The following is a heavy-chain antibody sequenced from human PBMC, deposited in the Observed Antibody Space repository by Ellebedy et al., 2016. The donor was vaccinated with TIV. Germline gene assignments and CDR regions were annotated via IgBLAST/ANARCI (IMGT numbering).Heavy chain of an antibody. CDR2: IYPGDSDT. CDR3: SRLRDALADELDY. J-gene: IGHJ4*02. D-gene: IGHD6-19*01. V-gene: IGHV5-51*01. CDR1: GYSFSKHW. Sequence: GESLKISXQGYGYSFSKHWIAWVRQQPGKGLEWVGLIYPGDSDTKYSPAFQGQVTITSDKSTATVYLQWSGPKASDTAVYYCSRLRDALADELDYWGQGTLVTVS.